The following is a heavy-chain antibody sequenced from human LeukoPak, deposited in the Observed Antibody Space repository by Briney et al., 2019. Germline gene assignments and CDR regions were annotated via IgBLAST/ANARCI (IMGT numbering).Heavy chain of an antibody. D-gene: IGHD1-1*01. CDR1: GFTFSDYD. J-gene: IGHJ4*02. CDR2: IGTAGDT. CDR3: ARVAKERVGGVYYFDY. Sequence: GGSLRLSCAASGFTFSDYDMHWVRQATGKGLEWVSAIGTAGDTYYTGSVKGRFTISRENAKNSLYLQTNNLRAGDTAVYYCARVAKERVGGVYYFDYWGQGTLVTVSS. V-gene: IGHV3-13*01.